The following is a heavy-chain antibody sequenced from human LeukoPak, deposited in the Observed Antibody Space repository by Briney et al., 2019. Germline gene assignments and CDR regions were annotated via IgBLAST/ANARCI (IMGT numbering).Heavy chain of an antibody. CDR1: GFTFSSYW. Sequence: GGSLRLSCAASGFTFSSYWMNWARQAPGKGLEWVASINHNGNVNYYVDSVKGRFTISRDNSRNTLYLQMNSLRAEDTAVYYCAKVGGLIAAAGTFDYWGQGTLVTVSS. CDR3: AKVGGLIAAAGTFDY. D-gene: IGHD6-13*01. J-gene: IGHJ4*02. V-gene: IGHV3-7*03. CDR2: INHNGNVN.